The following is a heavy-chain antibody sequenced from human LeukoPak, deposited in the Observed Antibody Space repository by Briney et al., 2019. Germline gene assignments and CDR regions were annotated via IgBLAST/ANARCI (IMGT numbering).Heavy chain of an antibody. CDR1: GGSIRSRSYY. J-gene: IGHJ4*02. D-gene: IGHD6-13*01. CDR2: IYYTGST. CDR3: ARFSSIAAAFDY. Sequence: SETLSLTCIVSGGSIRSRSYYWGWIRQPPGKGLEWIGSIYYTGSTYYNPSLKSRVTISVDTSKNQFSLKLSSVTAADTAVYYCARFSSIAAAFDYWGLGTLVTVSS. V-gene: IGHV4-39*07.